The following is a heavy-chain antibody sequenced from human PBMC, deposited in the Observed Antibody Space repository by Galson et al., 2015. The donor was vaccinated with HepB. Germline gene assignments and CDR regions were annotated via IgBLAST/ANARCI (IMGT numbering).Heavy chain of an antibody. V-gene: IGHV3-11*01. CDR3: ARDDYGGKSYYYYYGMDV. CDR2: ISSSGSTI. Sequence: SLRLSCAASGFTFSDYYMSWIRQAPGKGLEWVSYISSSGSTIYYADSVKGRFTISRDNAKKSVYLQMNSLRAEDTAVYYCARDDYGGKSYYYYYGMDVWGQGTTVTVSS. CDR1: GFTFSDYY. J-gene: IGHJ6*02. D-gene: IGHD4-23*01.